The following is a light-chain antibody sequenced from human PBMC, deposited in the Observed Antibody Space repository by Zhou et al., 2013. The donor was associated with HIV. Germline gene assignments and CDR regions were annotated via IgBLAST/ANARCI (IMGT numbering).Light chain of an antibody. CDR2: GAS. V-gene: IGKV3-20*01. CDR3: QHYVSSPPMYP. J-gene: IGKJ2*01. CDR1: QSVSSN. Sequence: EIVMTQSPATLSVSPGERATLSCRASQSVSSNLAWYQQKPGQAPRLLIYGASSTATGIPDRFSGSGSGTDFSLHISKVEPEDSAVYYCQHYVSSPPMYPFGQGTKVEIK.